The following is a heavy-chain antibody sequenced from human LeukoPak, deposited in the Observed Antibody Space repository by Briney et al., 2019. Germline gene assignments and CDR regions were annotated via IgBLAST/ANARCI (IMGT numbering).Heavy chain of an antibody. V-gene: IGHV1-69*13. CDR3: ARATLEWLNYYFYYYMAV. CDR1: GGTFSKYA. CDR2: SIPIFGTA. Sequence: SVKVSCKASGGTFSKYAISWVRQAPGQGLEWMGGSIPIFGTANYAQEFQGRGTITADESTSRAYMEQSSLRSEDTAVYYCARATLEWLNYYFYYYMAVWGKGTTVTVSS. D-gene: IGHD3-3*01. J-gene: IGHJ6*03.